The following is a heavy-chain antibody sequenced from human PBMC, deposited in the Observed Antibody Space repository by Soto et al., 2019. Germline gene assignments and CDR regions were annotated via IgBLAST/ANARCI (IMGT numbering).Heavy chain of an antibody. J-gene: IGHJ6*02. CDR3: ARVLDYGSGSYSPYGMDV. CDR2: VSPPFRTS. CDR1: GVSFNNNG. D-gene: IGHD3-10*01. V-gene: IGHV1-69*01. Sequence: QVQLVQSGAEVKKPGSSVKVSYKTSGVSFNNNGIGWGRQAPGHGLEWMGGVSPPFRTSNYARKFQGRISITADAATGTVNMELSSLTSEDTAQYYCARVLDYGSGSYSPYGMDVWGQGTRVTVSS.